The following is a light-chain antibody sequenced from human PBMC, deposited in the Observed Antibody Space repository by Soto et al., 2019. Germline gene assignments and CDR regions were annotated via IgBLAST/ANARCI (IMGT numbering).Light chain of an antibody. Sequence: IGLTQSPCTLPLLPPQRASLSYRDSQSLSSIYLAWFQQQPGQAPRLLISGASSRATDIPDRFSGSGSGTDFTFTISSLEPEDFAVYYCHQYGSSPHTFGQGTRLEIK. V-gene: IGKV3-20*01. CDR1: QSLSSIY. CDR2: GAS. J-gene: IGKJ5*01. CDR3: HQYGSSPHT.